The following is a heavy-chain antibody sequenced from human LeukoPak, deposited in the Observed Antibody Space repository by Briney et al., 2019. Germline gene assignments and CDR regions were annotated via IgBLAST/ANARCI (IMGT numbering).Heavy chain of an antibody. J-gene: IGHJ4*02. V-gene: IGHV3-11*05. CDR1: GFTFSDYY. D-gene: IGHD2-2*01. CDR2: ISGGSTDT. CDR3: ARDPCHGALDY. Sequence: GGSLRLSCVVSGFTFSDYYMSWIRQAPGKGLEWVSYISGGSTDTNYADSMKGRFIISRDNAKNSLYLQMNSLRAEDTAVYYCARDPCHGALDYWGQGALVTVSS.